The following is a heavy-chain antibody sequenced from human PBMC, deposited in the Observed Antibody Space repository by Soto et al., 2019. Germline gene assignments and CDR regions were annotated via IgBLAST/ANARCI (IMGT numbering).Heavy chain of an antibody. D-gene: IGHD3-22*01. V-gene: IGHV1-24*01. CDR1: GYTLTELS. CDR3: ATDRGYYYDSSGYDSGFDY. CDR2: FDPEDGEA. Sequence: ASVKVSCKVSGYTLTELSMHWVRQAPGKGLEWMGGFDPEDGEAIYAQKFQGRVTMTEDTSTDTAYIELSSLRSEDTAVYYCATDRGYYYDSSGYDSGFDYWGQGTLVTVSS. J-gene: IGHJ4*02.